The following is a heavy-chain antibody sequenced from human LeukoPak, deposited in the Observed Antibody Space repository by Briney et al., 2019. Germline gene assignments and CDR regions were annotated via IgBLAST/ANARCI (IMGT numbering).Heavy chain of an antibody. J-gene: IGHJ3*02. Sequence: NPGGSLRLSCRGSGFTFSDYAMAWVRQAPGKGLEWVSSIASNNDYRYSADSLRGRFTISRDNAKNSLFLQMNSLRPEDTAVYYCARKSLVVGTNAFDIWGQGTMVTVSS. CDR3: ARKSLVVGTNAFDI. CDR1: GFTFSDYA. CDR2: IASNNDYR. V-gene: IGHV3-21*01. D-gene: IGHD2-15*01.